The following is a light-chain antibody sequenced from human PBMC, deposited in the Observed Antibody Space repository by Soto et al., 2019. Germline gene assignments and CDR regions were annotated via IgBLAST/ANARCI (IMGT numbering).Light chain of an antibody. V-gene: IGKV3-15*01. Sequence: EIVLTQSPATLSLSPGERATLSCRASQSVSSYLAWYQQKPGQAPRLLIYGASTRATGIPARFSGSGSGTEFTLTISSLQPEDFAVYYCQQYNNWPPERTFGGGTKVDIK. CDR3: QQYNNWPPERT. J-gene: IGKJ4*01. CDR2: GAS. CDR1: QSVSSY.